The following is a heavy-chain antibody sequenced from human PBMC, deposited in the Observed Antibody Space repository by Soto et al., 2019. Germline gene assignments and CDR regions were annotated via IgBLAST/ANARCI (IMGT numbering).Heavy chain of an antibody. Sequence: SETLSLTCAVSGYPISSGYYWGWIRQPPGKGLEWIGSIYHSGSTYYNPSLKSRVTISVDTSKNQFSLKLSSVTAADTAVYYCARVGGYGMDVWGQGTTVTVSS. V-gene: IGHV4-38-2*01. CDR1: GYPISSGYY. CDR2: IYHSGST. D-gene: IGHD3-10*01. J-gene: IGHJ6*02. CDR3: ARVGGYGMDV.